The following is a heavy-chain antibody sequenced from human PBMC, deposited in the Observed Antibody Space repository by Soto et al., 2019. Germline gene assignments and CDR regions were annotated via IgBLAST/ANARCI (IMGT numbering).Heavy chain of an antibody. CDR2: IYYSGST. V-gene: IGHV4-39*07. CDR3: AREGDFWSGFDAFDI. CDR1: GGSISSSSYY. J-gene: IGHJ3*02. Sequence: SETLSLTCTVSGGSISSSSYYWGWIRQPPGKGLEWIGSIYYSGSTYYNPSLKSRVTISVDTSKNQFSLKLSSVTAADTAVYYCAREGDFWSGFDAFDIWGQGTMVTVSS. D-gene: IGHD3-3*01.